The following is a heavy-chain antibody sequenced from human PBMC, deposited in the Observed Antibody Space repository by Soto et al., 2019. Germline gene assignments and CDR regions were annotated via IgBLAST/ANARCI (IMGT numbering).Heavy chain of an antibody. J-gene: IGHJ4*02. CDR2: IYYSGST. CDR1: GDSISSYY. CDR3: ARQGLDCTNGVCYMARAFDY. D-gene: IGHD2-8*01. Sequence: QVQLQESGPGLVKPSETLSLTCTVSGDSISSYYWSWIRQPPGKGLEWIGYIYYSGSTNYNPSLKSRVTISVDTSKNQFSLKLSSVTAADTAVYYCARQGLDCTNGVCYMARAFDYWGQGTLVTVSS. V-gene: IGHV4-59*08.